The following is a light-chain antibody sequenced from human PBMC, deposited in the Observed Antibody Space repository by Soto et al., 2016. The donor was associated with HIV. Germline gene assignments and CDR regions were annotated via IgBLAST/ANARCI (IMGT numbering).Light chain of an antibody. Sequence: SYELTQPPSVSVAPGKTARITCGGNNIGTKGVHWYQQKPGQAPVLVVYDDSDRPSGIPERLSGSNSGNTATLTISRVEAGDEADYYCQVWDTRSDHVVFGGGTKLTVL. V-gene: IGLV3-21*03. CDR2: DDS. CDR3: QVWDTRSDHVV. J-gene: IGLJ2*01. CDR1: NIGTKG.